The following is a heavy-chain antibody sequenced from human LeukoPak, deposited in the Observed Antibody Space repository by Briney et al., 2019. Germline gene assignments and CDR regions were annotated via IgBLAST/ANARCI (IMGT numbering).Heavy chain of an antibody. D-gene: IGHD2-2*01. CDR1: GGPISSYY. CDR3: ARHGRGARGYCSSTSCRNAPYYYYYMDV. V-gene: IGHV4-4*09. J-gene: IGHJ6*03. Sequence: SETLSLTCTVSGGPISSYYWSWIRQPPGKGLEWIGYIYTSGSTNYNPSLKSRVTISVDTSKNLFSLKLSSVTAADTAVYYCARHGRGARGYCSSTSCRNAPYYYYYMDVWGKGTTVTVSS. CDR2: IYTSGST.